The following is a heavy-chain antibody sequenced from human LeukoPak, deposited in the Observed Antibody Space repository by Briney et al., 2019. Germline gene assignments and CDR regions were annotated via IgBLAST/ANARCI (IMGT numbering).Heavy chain of an antibody. J-gene: IGHJ4*02. CDR2: ISYDGSNK. D-gene: IGHD1-14*01. V-gene: IGHV3-30*03. Sequence: GGSLRLSCAASGFTFSNYGMHWVRQAPGKGLEWVAVISYDGSNKYYADSVKGRFTISIDNSKNTLYLQMNSLRAEDTAVYYCARNFNHFDYWGQGTLVTVSS. CDR1: GFTFSNYG. CDR3: ARNFNHFDY.